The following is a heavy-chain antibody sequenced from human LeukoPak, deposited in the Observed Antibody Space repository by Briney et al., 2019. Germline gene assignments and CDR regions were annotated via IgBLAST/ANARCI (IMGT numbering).Heavy chain of an antibody. J-gene: IGHJ4*02. V-gene: IGHV3-9*01. Sequence: PGRSLRLSCAASGFTFDDYAMHWVRQAPGKGLEWVSGISWNSGSIGYADSVKGRFTISRDNAKNSLYLQMNSLRAEDTALYYCAKGPRGIQLWLPDYWGQGTLVTVSS. CDR2: ISWNSGSI. D-gene: IGHD5-18*01. CDR1: GFTFDDYA. CDR3: AKGPRGIQLWLPDY.